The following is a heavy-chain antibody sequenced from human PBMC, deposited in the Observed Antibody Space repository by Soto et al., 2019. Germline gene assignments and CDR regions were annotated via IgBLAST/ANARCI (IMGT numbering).Heavy chain of an antibody. CDR1: GFPFNNAW. D-gene: IGHD3-16*02. CDR3: TTYAYNWGNHRYRWAY. V-gene: IGHV3-15*01. J-gene: IGHJ4*02. CDR2: IKSETDGGTT. Sequence: EVQLVESGGGVVKPGGSLRLSCAASGFPFNNAWMSWVRQAPGGGLEWVARIKSETDGGTTDYAAPVEGRFTISRDDSSNTLDLQMNSLKTEDTAVYYCTTYAYNWGNHRYRWAYWGQGALVTVSS.